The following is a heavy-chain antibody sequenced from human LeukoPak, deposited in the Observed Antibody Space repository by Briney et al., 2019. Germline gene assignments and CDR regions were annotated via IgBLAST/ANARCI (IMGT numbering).Heavy chain of an antibody. V-gene: IGHV1-2*02. CDR3: ARGLHYYDMLTGFPPDSYYFDY. CDR1: GYTFTGYY. J-gene: IGHJ4*02. CDR2: INPNSGGT. D-gene: IGHD3-9*01. Sequence: ASVKVSCKASGYTFTGYYMHWVRQAPGQGLEWMGWINPNSGGTNYAQKFQGMVTMTRDTSISTAYMELSRLRSDDTAVYYCARGLHYYDMLTGFPPDSYYFDYWGQGTLVTVSS.